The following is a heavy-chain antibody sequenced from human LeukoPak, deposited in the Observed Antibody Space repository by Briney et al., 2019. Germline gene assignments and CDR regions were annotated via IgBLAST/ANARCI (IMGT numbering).Heavy chain of an antibody. Sequence: SGNLSLTCTVSGGSISSSSYYWGWIRQPPGKGLEWIGSIYYSGSTYYNPSLKSRVTISVDTSKNQFSLKLSSVTAADTAVYYCARDPHDQGADYDYVWGSYRHDAFDIWGQGTMVTVSS. V-gene: IGHV4-39*07. CDR3: ARDPHDQGADYDYVWGSYRHDAFDI. D-gene: IGHD3-16*02. CDR2: IYYSGST. J-gene: IGHJ3*02. CDR1: GGSISSSSYY.